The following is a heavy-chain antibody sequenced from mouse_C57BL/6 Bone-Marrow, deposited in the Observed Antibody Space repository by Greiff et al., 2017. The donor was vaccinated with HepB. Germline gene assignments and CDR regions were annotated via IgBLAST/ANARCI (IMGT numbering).Heavy chain of an antibody. CDR3: ARSLTYDGYHWFAY. V-gene: IGHV2-9-1*01. CDR2: IWTGGGT. CDR1: GFSLTSYA. Sequence: QVQLQQSGPGLVAPSQSLSITCTVSGFSLTSYAISWVRQPPGKGLEWLGVIWTGGGTNYNSALKSRLSISKDNSKSQVFLKMNSLQTDDTARYYCARSLTYDGYHWFAYWGQGTLVTVSA. D-gene: IGHD2-3*01. J-gene: IGHJ3*01.